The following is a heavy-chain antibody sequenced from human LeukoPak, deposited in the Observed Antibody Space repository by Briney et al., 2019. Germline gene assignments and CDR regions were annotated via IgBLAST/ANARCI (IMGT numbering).Heavy chain of an antibody. Sequence: SETLSLTCTVSGASISDTNYYWSWICQPPGKRLDWIGSIYYSGGTYHNPSLKSRVTISVDTSRNQFSLKLSSVTAADTAVYYCARGGYSSGWYYNWFDPWGQGTLVTVSS. CDR2: IYYSGGT. D-gene: IGHD6-19*01. J-gene: IGHJ5*02. CDR1: GASISDTNYY. V-gene: IGHV4-39*07. CDR3: ARGGYSSGWYYNWFDP.